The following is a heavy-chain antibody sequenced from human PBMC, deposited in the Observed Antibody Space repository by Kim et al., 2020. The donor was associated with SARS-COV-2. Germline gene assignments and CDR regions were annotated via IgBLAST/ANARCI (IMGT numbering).Heavy chain of an antibody. V-gene: IGHV3-9*01. CDR3: AKDTSACLYYFDY. D-gene: IGHD2-2*01. J-gene: IGHJ4*02. Sequence: YADSVKGRFTISRDNAKNSLYLQINSLRPEDTALYYCAKDTSACLYYFDYWGQGTLVTVSS.